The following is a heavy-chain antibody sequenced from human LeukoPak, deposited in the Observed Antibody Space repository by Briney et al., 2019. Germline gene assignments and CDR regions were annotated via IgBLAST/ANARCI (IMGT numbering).Heavy chain of an antibody. D-gene: IGHD3-3*01. J-gene: IGHJ6*03. CDR3: ARGQRAHVEWSNYMDV. CDR2: ISYDGSNK. CDR1: GFTFSSYA. V-gene: IGHV3-30*04. Sequence: GGSLRLSCAASGFTFSSYAMHWVRQAPGKGLEGVALISYDGSNKYYADSVKGRFTISRDNSKNTQYLQMNRLRTEDTAVYYCARGQRAHVEWSNYMDVWGKGTTVNVSS.